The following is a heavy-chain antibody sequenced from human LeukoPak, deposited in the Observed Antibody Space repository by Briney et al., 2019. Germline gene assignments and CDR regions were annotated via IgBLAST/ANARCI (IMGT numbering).Heavy chain of an antibody. CDR3: ATNLATVVTPAYY. CDR2: FDPEDGET. CDR1: GHTLTELS. Sequence: ASVKVSCKVSGHTLTELSMHWVRQTPGKGLEWMGGFDPEDGETIYAQKFQGRVTMTEDTSTDTTYMELSSLRSEDTAVYYCATNLATVVTPAYYWGQGTLVTVSS. J-gene: IGHJ4*02. V-gene: IGHV1-24*01. D-gene: IGHD4-23*01.